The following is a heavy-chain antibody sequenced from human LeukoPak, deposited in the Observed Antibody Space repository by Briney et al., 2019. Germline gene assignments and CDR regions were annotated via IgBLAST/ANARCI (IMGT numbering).Heavy chain of an antibody. V-gene: IGHV3-74*01. J-gene: IGHJ4*02. CDR1: GFTFSSNW. Sequence: GGSLRLSCAASGFTFSSNWMHWVRQAPGKGLVWVSRINEDGSTTNYADSVKGRFTIPRDNAKNSLYLQMNSLRAEDTAIYYCTRVGYIDEGIDYWGQGTLVTVSS. CDR3: TRVGYIDEGIDY. D-gene: IGHD5-24*01. CDR2: INEDGSTT.